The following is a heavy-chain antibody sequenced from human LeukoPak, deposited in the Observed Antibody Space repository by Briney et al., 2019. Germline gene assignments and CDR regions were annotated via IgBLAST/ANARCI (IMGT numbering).Heavy chain of an antibody. Sequence: GRSLRLSWPASGFTFSSYGMHWVRQPPGKGREWVAVIWYDGSNKYYADCVKGRFTISRDNSKNTLYMQMNSLRAEDTAVYYCEKGELYDDFDIWGQGTMVTVSS. V-gene: IGHV3-33*06. CDR1: GFTFSSYG. CDR2: IWYDGSNK. D-gene: IGHD1-26*01. J-gene: IGHJ3*02. CDR3: EKGELYDDFDI.